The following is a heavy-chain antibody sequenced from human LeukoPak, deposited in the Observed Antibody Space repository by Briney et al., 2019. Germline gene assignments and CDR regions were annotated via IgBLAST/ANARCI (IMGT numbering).Heavy chain of an antibody. CDR2: IYYTGST. J-gene: IGHJ4*02. CDR3: ARAEGRSDYFDY. V-gene: IGHV4-59*01. CDR1: GGSISSYY. Sequence: SETLSLTCTVSGGSISSYYWSWIRQPPGKGLEWIGHIYYTGSTNYNPSLKSRVTISIDTSKNQFSLQLSSVTAADTAVYYCARAEGRSDYFDYWGQGTLVTVSS.